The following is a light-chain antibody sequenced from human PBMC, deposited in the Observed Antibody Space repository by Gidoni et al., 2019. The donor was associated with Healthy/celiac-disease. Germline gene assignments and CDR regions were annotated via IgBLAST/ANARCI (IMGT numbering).Light chain of an antibody. CDR3: SSYTSSSTLV. Sequence: QSALSQPAPVSGSPGPSITISCTGTSSDVGATNYGTWYQQHPGKAPTLMIYDVSNRPSGVSTRFSGSKSGNTASLTISGLQAEDEADYYCSSYTSSSTLVFGGGTKLTVL. V-gene: IGLV2-14*03. CDR1: SSDVGATNY. J-gene: IGLJ2*01. CDR2: DVS.